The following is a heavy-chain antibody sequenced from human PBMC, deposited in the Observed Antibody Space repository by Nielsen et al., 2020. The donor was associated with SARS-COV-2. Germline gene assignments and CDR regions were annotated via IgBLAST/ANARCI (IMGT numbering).Heavy chain of an antibody. D-gene: IGHD2-15*01. CDR1: GFTFSDYY. Sequence: GESLKISCAASGFTFSDYYMSWIRQAPGKGLEWVSYISSSSSYTNYADSVKGRFTISRDNAKNSLYLQMNSLRAEDTAVYYCASIGPVMVVYWGQGTLVTVSS. CDR2: ISSSSSYT. CDR3: ASIGPVMVVY. J-gene: IGHJ4*02. V-gene: IGHV3-11*03.